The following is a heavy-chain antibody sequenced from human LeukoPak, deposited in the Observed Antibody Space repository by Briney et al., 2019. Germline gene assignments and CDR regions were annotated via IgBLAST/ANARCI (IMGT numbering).Heavy chain of an antibody. CDR1: GGSFSDYY. CDR2: INHSGST. V-gene: IGHV4-34*01. J-gene: IGHJ4*02. Sequence: SETLSLTCAVYGGSFSDYYWSWIRQPPGKGLEWIGEINHSGSTNYNPSLKSRVTISVDTSKNQFSLKLSSVTAADTAVYYCARGRDDTAMVFDCWGQGTLVTVSS. CDR3: ARGRDDTAMVFDC. D-gene: IGHD5-18*01.